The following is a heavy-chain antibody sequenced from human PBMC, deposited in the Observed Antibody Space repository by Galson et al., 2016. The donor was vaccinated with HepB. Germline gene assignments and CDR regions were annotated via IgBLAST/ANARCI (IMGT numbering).Heavy chain of an antibody. Sequence: SLRLSCAASGFTFSKYAMHWVRQAPGKGLEWLAILSVDGISTFYADSVKGRFTISRDNSKDSLYLQINGLRPEDTGIYYCARDRQTYDGDCLDYWGHGILVTVSS. CDR1: GFTFSKYA. CDR3: ARDRQTYDGDCLDY. CDR2: LSVDGIST. D-gene: IGHD4-17*01. J-gene: IGHJ4*01. V-gene: IGHV3-30-3*01.